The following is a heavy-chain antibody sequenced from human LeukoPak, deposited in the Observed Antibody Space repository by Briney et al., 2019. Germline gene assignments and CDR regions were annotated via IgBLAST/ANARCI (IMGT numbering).Heavy chain of an antibody. CDR1: GYTFTSYY. J-gene: IGHJ5*02. CDR2: INPSGGST. D-gene: IGHD3-22*01. Sequence: ASVKVSCKASGYTFTSYYMHWVRQAPGQGLEWMGIINPSGGSTSYAQKFQGRVTMTRDMSTSTVYMELSRLRSDDTAVYYCARHSGSLALDPWGQGTLVTVSS. CDR3: ARHSGSLALDP. V-gene: IGHV1-46*01.